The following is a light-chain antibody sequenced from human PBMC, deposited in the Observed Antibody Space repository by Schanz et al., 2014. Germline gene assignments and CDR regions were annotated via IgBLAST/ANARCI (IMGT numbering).Light chain of an antibody. V-gene: IGLV2-8*01. CDR1: SSDVGGYDY. Sequence: QSVLTQPPSASGSPGQSVTISCTGTSSDVGGYDYVSWYQQHPGKAPKLMIYAVTKRPSGVPDRFSGSKSGNTASLTVSGLQAEDEADYYCCSYAGSSTLLFGGGTKLTVL. J-gene: IGLJ2*01. CDR2: AVT. CDR3: CSYAGSSTLL.